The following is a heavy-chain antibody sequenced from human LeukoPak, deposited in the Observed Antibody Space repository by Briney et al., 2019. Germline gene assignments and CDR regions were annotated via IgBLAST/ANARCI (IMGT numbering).Heavy chain of an antibody. CDR3: ARQYSSSSGYFDY. V-gene: IGHV4-59*08. CDR1: GGYISSYY. D-gene: IGHD6-6*01. CDR2: IYYSGST. J-gene: IGHJ4*02. Sequence: PSETLSLTCNVSGGYISSYYWSWIRQPPGKGLEWIGYIYYSGSTNYNPSLKSRLTISVDTSESQFSLKLSFVTAADTAVYYCARQYSSSSGYFDYWGQGTLVTVSS.